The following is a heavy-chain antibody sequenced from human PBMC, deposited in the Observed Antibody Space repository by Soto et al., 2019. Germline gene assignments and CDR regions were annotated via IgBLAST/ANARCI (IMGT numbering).Heavy chain of an antibody. J-gene: IGHJ5*02. V-gene: IGHV1-69*08. Sequence: QVQLVQSGAEVKKPGSSVKVSCKASGGTFSSYTISWVRQAPGQGLEWMGRIIPILGIANYAQKFQGRVTIAADKSTSTDYMELSSLRSEDTAVYYCARDDGVAAAGGGWFDPWGQGTLVTVSS. CDR2: IIPILGIA. D-gene: IGHD6-13*01. CDR1: GGTFSSYT. CDR3: ARDDGVAAAGGGWFDP.